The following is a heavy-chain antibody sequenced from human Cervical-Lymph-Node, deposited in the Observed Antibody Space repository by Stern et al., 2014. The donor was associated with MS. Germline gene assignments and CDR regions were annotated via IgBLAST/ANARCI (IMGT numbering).Heavy chain of an antibody. D-gene: IGHD1-26*01. CDR2: INPRGGRT. V-gene: IGHV1-46*01. CDR1: GYNFTTYY. CDR3: AIIEGWNGMDV. J-gene: IGHJ6*02. Sequence: QVQLLQPGAEVKKPGASVRLSCKASGYNFTTYYMHWVRQAPGQGLEWMGIINPRGGRTSYAQKFLGRVIMTRDTSTSTVYMELSSLRSEDTAVYYCAIIEGWNGMDVWGQGTTVIASS.